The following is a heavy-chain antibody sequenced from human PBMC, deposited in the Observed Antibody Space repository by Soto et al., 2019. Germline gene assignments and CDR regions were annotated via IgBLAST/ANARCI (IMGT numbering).Heavy chain of an antibody. J-gene: IGHJ5*02. CDR2: IYYSGRT. CDR1: GGSISSGDYY. D-gene: IGHD3-16*01. Sequence: PSETLSLTFTVSGGSISSGDYYWSWIRQPPGKGLEWIGYIYYSGRTYYNPSLKSRVTISVDTSKNQFSLKLSSVTAADTAVYYCARTFTLNWFDPWGQGTLVAVSS. CDR3: ARTFTLNWFDP. V-gene: IGHV4-30-4*01.